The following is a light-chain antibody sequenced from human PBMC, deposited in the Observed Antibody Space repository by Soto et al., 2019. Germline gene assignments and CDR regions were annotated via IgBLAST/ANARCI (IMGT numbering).Light chain of an antibody. Sequence: QSALTQPPSASGTPGQRVTISCSGSSSNIGTNTVNWYLQLPGTAPKLLIYNNNQRPSGVPERFSGSKSGTSASLAISGLQSEDEANYYCCSYAGSSSYVFGTGTKVTVL. CDR2: NNN. CDR3: CSYAGSSSYV. CDR1: SSNIGTNT. V-gene: IGLV1-44*01. J-gene: IGLJ1*01.